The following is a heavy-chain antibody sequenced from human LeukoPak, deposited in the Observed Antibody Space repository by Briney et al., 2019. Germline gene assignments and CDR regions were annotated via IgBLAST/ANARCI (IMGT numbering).Heavy chain of an antibody. CDR2: IYSGGST. CDR3: ARGLKYRSGWYYFDY. V-gene: IGHV3-53*01. J-gene: IGHJ4*02. CDR1: GFTVSSNY. Sequence: GGSLRLSCAASGFTVSSNYMSWVRQAPGKVLEWVSVIYSGGSTYYADSVKGRFTISRDNSKNTLSLQMNSLRAEDTAVYYCARGLKYRSGWYYFDYWGQGTLVTVSS. D-gene: IGHD6-19*01.